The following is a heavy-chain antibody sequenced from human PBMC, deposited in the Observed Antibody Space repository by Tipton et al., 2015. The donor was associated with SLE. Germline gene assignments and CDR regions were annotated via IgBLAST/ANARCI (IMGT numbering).Heavy chain of an antibody. CDR2: IIPIFGTA. CDR1: GYTFTSYG. CDR3: ARANPIAAAGIDFDY. Sequence: QVQLVQSGPEVKKPGASVKVSCKASGYTFTSYGISWVRQAPGQGLEWMGGIIPIFGTANYAQKFQGRVTITTDESTSTAYMELSSLRSEDTAVYYCARANPIAAAGIDFDYWGQGTLVTVSS. J-gene: IGHJ4*02. D-gene: IGHD6-13*01. V-gene: IGHV1-69*01.